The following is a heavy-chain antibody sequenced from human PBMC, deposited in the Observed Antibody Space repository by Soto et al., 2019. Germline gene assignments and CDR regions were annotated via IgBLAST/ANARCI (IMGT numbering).Heavy chain of an antibody. J-gene: IGHJ3*01. CDR1: GLSLDSYA. CDR3: GKDPNGDYFGAFDF. D-gene: IGHD4-17*01. V-gene: IGHV3-23*01. CDR2: ITANGAFT. Sequence: EVQFLESGGGVVRPGGSLRLSCVASGLSLDSYAMTWVRQSPGKALEWVACITANGAFTSYTDSVRGRFTISRDNSKNTLYLQVDSLRADDTAVYYCGKDPNGDYFGAFDFWGQGTTISVSS.